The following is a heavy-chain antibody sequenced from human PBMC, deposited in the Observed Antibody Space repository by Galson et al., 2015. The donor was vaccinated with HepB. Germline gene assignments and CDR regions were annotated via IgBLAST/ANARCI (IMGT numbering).Heavy chain of an antibody. D-gene: IGHD1-26*01. V-gene: IGHV3-30*03. CDR1: GFIFSNYR. Sequence: SLRLSCAASGFIFSNYRMHWVRQGPGKGLEWVASITYVGSAKYYADSVKGRFTVSRDNSKNTLFLEMNFLRAEDTAVYYCTSGKPPTTLATSRGDFESWGQGTLVTVSS. CDR3: TSGKPPTTLATSRGDFES. J-gene: IGHJ4*02. CDR2: ITYVGSAK.